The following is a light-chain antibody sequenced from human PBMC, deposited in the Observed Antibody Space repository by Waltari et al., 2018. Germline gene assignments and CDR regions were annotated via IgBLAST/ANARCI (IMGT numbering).Light chain of an antibody. CDR3: HLSGGSPRT. J-gene: IGKJ4*01. CDR2: GAS. Sequence: ESVLTQSPGTLSLSPGERATLSCRATQTVANTYLHWYQLKPGQAPRPLIYGASSRATGIPARFSGSGSGTDFTLTISRLEPEDFAVYYCHLSGGSPRTFGGGTKVEIK. CDR1: QTVANTY. V-gene: IGKV3-20*01.